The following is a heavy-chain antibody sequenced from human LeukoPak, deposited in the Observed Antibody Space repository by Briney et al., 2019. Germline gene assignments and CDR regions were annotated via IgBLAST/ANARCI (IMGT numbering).Heavy chain of an antibody. CDR1: GFTFDDSA. Sequence: GGSLRLSXAASGFTFDDSAMHWVRQAPGRGLEWVSLITGDGTTTYYADSVKGRFTISRDNNKNSLYLQMHSLRTEDTAFYYCAKPNNYYDSSGYPVAYYYYYYMDVWGKGATVTVSS. J-gene: IGHJ6*03. CDR3: AKPNNYYDSSGYPVAYYYYYYMDV. CDR2: ITGDGTTT. D-gene: IGHD3-22*01. V-gene: IGHV3-43*02.